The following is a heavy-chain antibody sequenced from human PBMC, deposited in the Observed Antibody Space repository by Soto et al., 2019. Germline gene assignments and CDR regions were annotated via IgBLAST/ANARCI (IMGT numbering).Heavy chain of an antibody. Sequence: DVQLVESGGGLVQPGRSLRLSCAASGFTFDDYAMHWVRQAPGTGLEWVSGISWNSGSIGYADSVKGRFTISRDNAKNSLYLPMNRLRAEDTALYYCAKAEYSSAYLRDYWGQGTLVTVSS. J-gene: IGHJ4*02. CDR1: GFTFDDYA. CDR2: ISWNSGSI. D-gene: IGHD6-6*01. CDR3: AKAEYSSAYLRDY. V-gene: IGHV3-9*01.